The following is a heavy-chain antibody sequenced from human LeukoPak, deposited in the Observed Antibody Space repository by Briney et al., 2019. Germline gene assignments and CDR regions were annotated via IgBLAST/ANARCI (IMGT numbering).Heavy chain of an antibody. J-gene: IGHJ6*03. CDR2: ISSSSSTI. Sequence: PGWSLRLSCAASGCIFSSYSMDWVHQAPGKGLEWVSYISSSSSTIYYADSVKGRFTISRDNAKNSLYLQMNSLRAEDTAVYYCARDRPYCSSTSCYYMDVWGKGTTVTVSS. CDR3: ARDRPYCSSTSCYYMDV. V-gene: IGHV3-48*01. D-gene: IGHD2-2*01. CDR1: GCIFSSYS.